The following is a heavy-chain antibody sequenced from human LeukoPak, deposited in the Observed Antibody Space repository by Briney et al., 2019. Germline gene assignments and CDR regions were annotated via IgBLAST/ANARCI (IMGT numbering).Heavy chain of an antibody. Sequence: SETLSLTCAVYGGSFSGYYWSWIRQPPGKGLEWIGEINHSGSTNYNPSLKSRVTISVDTSKNQFSLKLSSVTAADTAVYYCARSCSSTSCYTSHAFDIWGQGTMVTVSS. D-gene: IGHD2-2*02. V-gene: IGHV4-34*01. J-gene: IGHJ3*02. CDR2: INHSGST. CDR3: ARSCSSTSCYTSHAFDI. CDR1: GGSFSGYY.